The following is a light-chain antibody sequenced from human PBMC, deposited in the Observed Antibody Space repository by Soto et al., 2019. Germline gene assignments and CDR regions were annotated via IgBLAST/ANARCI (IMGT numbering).Light chain of an antibody. Sequence: DIQMTQSPSSLSASVGDRVTITCRASQSISYHLSWYQLKPGKVPKLLISAASSLQRGVPSRFSGSGSGTDFTLTISSLQPEDFATYYCLQSYSTPRTFGQGTKLEIK. CDR1: QSISYH. J-gene: IGKJ2*01. CDR3: LQSYSTPRT. CDR2: AAS. V-gene: IGKV1-39*01.